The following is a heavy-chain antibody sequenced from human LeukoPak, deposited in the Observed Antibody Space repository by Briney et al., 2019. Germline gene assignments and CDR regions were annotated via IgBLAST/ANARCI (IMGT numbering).Heavy chain of an antibody. CDR3: ARGPIVADTGYFDA. J-gene: IGHJ4*02. CDR2: INPGGSA. Sequence: PSETLSLTCAVHSGSFSGYHWSWIRQPPGKGLEWIGEINPGGSANHNPSLKGRVTISLDTSKNQFSLNLNSVTAADTAVYFCARGPIVADTGYFDAWGQGALVTVSS. D-gene: IGHD5-12*01. CDR1: SGSFSGYH. V-gene: IGHV4-34*01.